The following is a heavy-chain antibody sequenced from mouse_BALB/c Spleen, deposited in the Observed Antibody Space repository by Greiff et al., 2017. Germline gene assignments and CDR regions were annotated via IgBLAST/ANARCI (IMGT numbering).Heavy chain of an antibody. V-gene: IGHV3-6*02. CDR1: GYSITSGYY. Sequence: EVKLVESGPGLVKPSQSLSLTCSVTGYSITSGYYWNWIRQFPGNKLEWMGYISYDGSNNYNPSLKNRISITRDTSKNQFFLKLNSVTTEDTATYYCARGFAYDAMDYWGQGTSVTVSS. CDR2: ISYDGSN. CDR3: ARGFAYDAMDY. J-gene: IGHJ4*01.